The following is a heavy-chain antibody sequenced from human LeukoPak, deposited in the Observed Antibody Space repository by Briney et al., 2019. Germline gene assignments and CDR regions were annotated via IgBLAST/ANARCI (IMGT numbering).Heavy chain of an antibody. Sequence: SETLSLTCTVSGGSISSGGYYWTWIRQLPGKGLEWIGYIYYSGSTNYNPSLKSRVTISVDTSKNQFSLKLSSVTAADTAVYYCASAGYSSSSFDYWGQGTLVTVSS. D-gene: IGHD6-6*01. CDR1: GGSISSGGYY. J-gene: IGHJ4*02. V-gene: IGHV4-61*08. CDR2: IYYSGST. CDR3: ASAGYSSSSFDY.